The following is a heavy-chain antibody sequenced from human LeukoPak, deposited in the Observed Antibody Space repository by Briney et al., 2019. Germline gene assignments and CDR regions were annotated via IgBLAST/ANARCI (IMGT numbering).Heavy chain of an antibody. CDR3: AKVIPITMIVVGLDY. Sequence: GGSLRLSCSASGFTFSSYAMHWVRQAPGKGLEYVSAISSNGGSTYYADSVKGRFTISRDNSKNTLYLQMNSLRAEDTAVYYCAKVIPITMIVVGLDYWGQGTLVTVSS. V-gene: IGHV3-64*04. D-gene: IGHD3-22*01. J-gene: IGHJ4*02. CDR1: GFTFSSYA. CDR2: ISSNGGST.